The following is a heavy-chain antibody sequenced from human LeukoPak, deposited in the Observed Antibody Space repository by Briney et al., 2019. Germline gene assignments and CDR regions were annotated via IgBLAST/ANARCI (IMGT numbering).Heavy chain of an antibody. CDR3: ARAKGDYVWGSYRYIHNWFDP. Sequence: SSETLSLTCAVYGGSFSGYYWSWIRQPPGKGLEWIGEINHSGSTNYNPSLKSRVTISVDTSKNQFSLKLSSVTAADTAVYYCARAKGDYVWGSYRYIHNWFDPWGQGTLVTVSS. CDR1: GGSFSGYY. D-gene: IGHD3-16*02. CDR2: INHSGST. V-gene: IGHV4-34*01. J-gene: IGHJ5*02.